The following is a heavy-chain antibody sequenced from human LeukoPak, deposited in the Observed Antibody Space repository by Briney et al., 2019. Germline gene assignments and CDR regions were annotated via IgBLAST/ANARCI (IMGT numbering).Heavy chain of an antibody. Sequence: PGGSLRLSCAASGFTFSSYSMNWVRQAPGKGLEWVSYISSSSSTIYYADSVKGRFTISRDNAKNSLYLQMNSLRAEDTAVYYCARGLGLWFGELFSDYWGQGTLVTVSS. D-gene: IGHD3-10*01. CDR1: GFTFSSYS. J-gene: IGHJ4*02. CDR2: ISSSSSTI. CDR3: ARGLGLWFGELFSDY. V-gene: IGHV3-48*04.